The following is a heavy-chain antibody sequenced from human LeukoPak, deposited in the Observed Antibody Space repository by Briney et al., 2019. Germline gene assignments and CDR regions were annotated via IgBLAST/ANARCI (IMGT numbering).Heavy chain of an antibody. CDR2: ISSRSTYI. CDR3: ARVLSGCETTRCELDC. J-gene: IGHJ4*02. V-gene: IGHV3-21*01. D-gene: IGHD2-8*01. Sequence: GGSLRLSCAASGFAFSTYSMNWVRQAPGKGLEWVSSISSRSTYIYYADSVKGRVTISRDNAKNSLYLQMNSLRAEDTAVYYCARVLSGCETTRCELDCWGQGTLVTVSS. CDR1: GFAFSTYS.